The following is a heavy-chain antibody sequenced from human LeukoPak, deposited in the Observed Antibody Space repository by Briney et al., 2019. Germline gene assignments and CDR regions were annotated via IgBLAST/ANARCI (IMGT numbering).Heavy chain of an antibody. CDR2: IYHSGST. Sequence: PSETLSLTCTVSGGSISSYYWSWIRQPPGKGLEWIGEIYHSGSTNYNPSLKSRVTISVDKSKNQFSLKLSSVTAADTAVYYCAAAGTHYFDYWGQGTLVTVSS. D-gene: IGHD6-13*01. CDR3: AAAGTHYFDY. V-gene: IGHV4-59*12. J-gene: IGHJ4*02. CDR1: GGSISSYY.